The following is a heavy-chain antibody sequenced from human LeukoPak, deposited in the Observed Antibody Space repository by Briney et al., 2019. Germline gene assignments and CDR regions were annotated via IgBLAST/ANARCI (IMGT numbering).Heavy chain of an antibody. V-gene: IGHV4-31*03. Sequence: SETLSLTCTVSGASISSGGYYWSWIRQHPGKGLEWIGYIYYSGSTYYNPSLKSRVTISVDTSKNQFSLKLSSVTAADTAVYYCARAQAVLLWFGELSVNWFDPWGQGTLVTVSS. CDR3: ARAQAVLLWFGELSVNWFDP. CDR1: GASISSGGYY. D-gene: IGHD3-10*01. J-gene: IGHJ5*02. CDR2: IYYSGST.